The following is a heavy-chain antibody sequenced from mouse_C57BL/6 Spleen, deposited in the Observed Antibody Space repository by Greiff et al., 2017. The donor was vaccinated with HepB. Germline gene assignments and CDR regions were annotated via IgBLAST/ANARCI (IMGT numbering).Heavy chain of an antibody. CDR1: GYTFTSYW. J-gene: IGHJ4*01. CDR2: IDPSDSYT. CDR3: ARWATTVKGAMDY. D-gene: IGHD1-1*01. V-gene: IGHV1-69*01. Sequence: QVQLQQPGAELVMPGASVKLSCKASGYTFTSYWMHWVKQRPGQGLEWIGEIDPSDSYTNYNQKFKGKSTLTVDKSSSTAYMQLSSLTSEDSAVYYWARWATTVKGAMDYWGQGTSVTVSS.